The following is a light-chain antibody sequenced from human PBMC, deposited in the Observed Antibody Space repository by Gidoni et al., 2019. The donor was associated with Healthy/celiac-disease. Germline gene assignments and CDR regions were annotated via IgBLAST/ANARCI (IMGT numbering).Light chain of an antibody. Sequence: SSELTQDPAVSVSLGQIGRITGQGESLSSDYASWYQQKPGQAPVLVIYGKNNRPSGIPNRFSVSSAGNTASWTITGAQAEDEADYYCNSRDSSVNQAWFGGGTKLTVL. V-gene: IGLV3-19*01. J-gene: IGLJ3*02. CDR2: GKN. CDR3: NSRDSSVNQAW. CDR1: SLSSDY.